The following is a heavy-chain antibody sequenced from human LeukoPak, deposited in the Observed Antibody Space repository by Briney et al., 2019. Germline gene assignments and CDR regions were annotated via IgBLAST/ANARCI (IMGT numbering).Heavy chain of an antibody. D-gene: IGHD6-19*01. V-gene: IGHV3-23*01. Sequence: GGSLRLSCAASGFTFSSFAMSWVRQAPGKGLEWVSTITGGSGAKYYADSVKGRFTISRDNSKDTLYLQMHSLRAEDTAVYFCAKDTPLTTYTSGWSSNSFDYWGQGTLVAVSS. CDR1: GFTFSSFA. J-gene: IGHJ4*02. CDR2: ITGGSGAK. CDR3: AKDTPLTTYTSGWSSNSFDY.